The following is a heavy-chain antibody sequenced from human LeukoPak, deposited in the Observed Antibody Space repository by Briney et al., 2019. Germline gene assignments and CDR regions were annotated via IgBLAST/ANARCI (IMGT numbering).Heavy chain of an antibody. Sequence: ASVKVSCKASGYTFTSYYMHWVRQAPGQGLEWMGIINPSGGSTSYARKFQGRVTMTRDTSTSTVYMELSSLRSEDTAVYYYASAPYCSSTSCYLPPDYWGQGTLVTVSS. CDR3: ASAPYCSSTSCYLPPDY. CDR1: GYTFTSYY. J-gene: IGHJ4*02. D-gene: IGHD2-2*01. V-gene: IGHV1-46*01. CDR2: INPSGGST.